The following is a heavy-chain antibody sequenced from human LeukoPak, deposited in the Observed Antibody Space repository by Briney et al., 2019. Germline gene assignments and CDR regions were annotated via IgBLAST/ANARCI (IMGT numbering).Heavy chain of an antibody. CDR2: IYYSGST. CDR3: ARDAPPVV. V-gene: IGHV4-31*03. CDR1: GGSISSGGYY. J-gene: IGHJ4*02. Sequence: PSETLSLTCTVSGGSISSGGYYWSWIRQHAGKGLEWIGFIYYSGSTYYNPSLKSRVTISVDTSRNQFSLKLSSVTAADTAVYYCARDAPPVVWGQGALVTVSS. D-gene: IGHD3-16*02.